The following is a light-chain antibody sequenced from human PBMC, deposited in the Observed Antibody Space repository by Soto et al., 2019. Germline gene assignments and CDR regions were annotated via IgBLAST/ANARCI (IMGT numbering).Light chain of an antibody. V-gene: IGLV1-40*01. CDR1: SSNIGAGYD. Sequence: QSVLTQPPSVSGAPGQSVTICCTGSSSNIGAGYDVHWYQQLPGPAPKLLIYGNSNRPSGVPDRFSGSKSGTSASLAITGLQAEDEADYYCQSYDSSLSGNWVFGGGTKLTVL. J-gene: IGLJ3*02. CDR2: GNS. CDR3: QSYDSSLSGNWV.